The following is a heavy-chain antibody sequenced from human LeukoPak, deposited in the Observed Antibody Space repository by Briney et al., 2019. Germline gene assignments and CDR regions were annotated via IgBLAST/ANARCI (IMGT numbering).Heavy chain of an antibody. CDR3: AIAIAVAGGLAFDY. CDR2: IYSGGST. D-gene: IGHD6-19*01. Sequence: PGGSLRLSCAASGFTFSDHYMDWVRQAPGKGLEWVSLIYSGGSTYYADSVKGRFTISRDNSKNTVYLQMNNLRAEDTAVYYCAIAIAVAGGLAFDYWGQGTLVTVSS. J-gene: IGHJ4*02. CDR1: GFTFSDHY. V-gene: IGHV3-53*01.